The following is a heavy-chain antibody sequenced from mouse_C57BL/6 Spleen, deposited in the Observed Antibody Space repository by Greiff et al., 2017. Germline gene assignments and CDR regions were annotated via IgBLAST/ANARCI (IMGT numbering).Heavy chain of an antibody. CDR2: IDPSDSYT. V-gene: IGHV1-59*01. CDR1: GYTFTSYW. CDR3: ARGGLTGCDMDY. J-gene: IGHJ4*01. Sequence: VQLQQPGAELVRPGTSVKLSCKASGYTFTSYWMHWVKQRPGQGLEWIGVIDPSDSYTNYNQKFKGKAPLTVDTSSSTAYMQLSSLPSEDSAVYYCARGGLTGCDMDYWGKGTSVTVSS.